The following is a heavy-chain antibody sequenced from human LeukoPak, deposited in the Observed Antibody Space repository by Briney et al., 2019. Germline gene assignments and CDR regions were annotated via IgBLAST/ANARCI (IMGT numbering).Heavy chain of an antibody. CDR2: ISGSDAGT. V-gene: IGHV3-23*01. CDR3: AKDPNFYYCMDV. J-gene: IGHJ6*03. Sequence: PGGSLRLSCAASGFTFSSNGMSWVRQAPGKGLEWVSAISGSDAGTYYADSVKGRFTISRDNSKNTLYLQMNSLRAEDTAVYYCAKDPNFYYCMDVWGKGTTVTISS. CDR1: GFTFSSNG.